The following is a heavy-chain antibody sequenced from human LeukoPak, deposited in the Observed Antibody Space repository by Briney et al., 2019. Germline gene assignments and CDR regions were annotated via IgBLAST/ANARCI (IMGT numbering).Heavy chain of an antibody. V-gene: IGHV3-48*01. Sequence: GGSLRLSCAASGFTFSSYSMNWVRQAPGKGLEWVSYISSSSSTIYYADSVKGRFTISRDNAKNSLYLQMNSLRAEDTAVYYCAREVYQLLYRNWFDPWGQGTLVTVSS. CDR1: GFTFSSYS. CDR3: AREVYQLLYRNWFDP. J-gene: IGHJ5*02. D-gene: IGHD2-2*02. CDR2: ISSSSSTI.